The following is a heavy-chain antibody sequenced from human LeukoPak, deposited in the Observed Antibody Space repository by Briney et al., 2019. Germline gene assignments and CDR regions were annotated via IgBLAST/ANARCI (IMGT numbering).Heavy chain of an antibody. CDR3: ASGSSSGYDMGY. CDR2: INHSGST. D-gene: IGHD5-12*01. Sequence: SETLSLTCAVYGGSFSGYYWSWIRQPPGKGLEWIGEINHSGSTNYNPSLKSRVIISVDTSKNQFSLKLSSVTAADTAVYYCASGSSSGYDMGYWGQGTLVTVS. J-gene: IGHJ4*02. CDR1: GGSFSGYY. V-gene: IGHV4-34*01.